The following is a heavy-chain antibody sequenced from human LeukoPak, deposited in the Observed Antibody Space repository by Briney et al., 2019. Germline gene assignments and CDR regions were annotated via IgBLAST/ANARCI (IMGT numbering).Heavy chain of an antibody. CDR3: AREGDYYFDY. D-gene: IGHD2-21*02. Sequence: SETLSLTCTVSGGSISSGGYYWSWIRQHPGKGLEWIGYIYYSGSTYYSPSLKSRVTISVDTSKNQFSLKLSSVTAADTAVYYCAREGDYYFDYWGQGTLVTVSS. V-gene: IGHV4-31*03. CDR1: GGSISSGGYY. J-gene: IGHJ4*02. CDR2: IYYSGST.